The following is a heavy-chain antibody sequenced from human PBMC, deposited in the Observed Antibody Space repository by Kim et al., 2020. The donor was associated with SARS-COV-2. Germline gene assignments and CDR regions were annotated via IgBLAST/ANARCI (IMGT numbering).Heavy chain of an antibody. CDR2: IKQDGSEK. Sequence: GGSLILSCAASGFTFSSYWMSWVRQAPGKGLEWVANIKQDGSEKYYVDSVKGRFTISRDNAKNSLYLQMNSLRAEDTAVYYCARAFGDSSGYYYPDAFDIWGQGTMVTVSS. CDR3: ARAFGDSSGYYYPDAFDI. J-gene: IGHJ3*02. CDR1: GFTFSSYW. V-gene: IGHV3-7*01. D-gene: IGHD3-22*01.